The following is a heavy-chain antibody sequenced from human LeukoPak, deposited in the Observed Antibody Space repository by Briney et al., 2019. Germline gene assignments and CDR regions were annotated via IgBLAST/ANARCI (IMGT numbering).Heavy chain of an antibody. V-gene: IGHV1-69*01. CDR1: GGTFTSYA. J-gene: IGHJ4*02. CDR2: IIPIFGTA. Sequence: SVTVSCTASGGTFTSYAISWVRQAPGQGLEWMGGIIPIFGTANYAQKFQGRVTITADESTSTAYMELSSLRSEDTAVYYCARTPPYNWNEGIDYWGQGTLVTVSS. D-gene: IGHD1-20*01. CDR3: ARTPPYNWNEGIDY.